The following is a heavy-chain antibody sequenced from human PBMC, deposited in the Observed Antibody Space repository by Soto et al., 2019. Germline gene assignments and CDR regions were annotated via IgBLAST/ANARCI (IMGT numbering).Heavy chain of an antibody. CDR2: INHSGTI. D-gene: IGHD2-21*02. V-gene: IGHV4-34*01. CDR3: ARADRTLVTSYILDV. J-gene: IGHJ6*02. CDR1: GGSFSGYY. Sequence: SETLSLTCAVYGGSFSGYYWTWIRQPPGKGLEWIGEINHSGTINFNPSLKSRLTISLDTSKKHFSLKLSSVTDADTAAYYCARADRTLVTSYILDVWGQGTTVAVS.